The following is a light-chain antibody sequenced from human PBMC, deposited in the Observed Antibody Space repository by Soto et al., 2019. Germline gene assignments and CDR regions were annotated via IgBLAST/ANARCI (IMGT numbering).Light chain of an antibody. V-gene: IGKV3-11*01. CDR2: DAS. Sequence: EIVLTQSPATLSLSPGERATLSCRASQSVSSYLAWYQQKRGQAPRLLIYDASNRATGIPGRFTGSGSGTDFSLTISSLEPEDFAVYYCQQYGSSPNTFGQGTKLEIK. CDR3: QQYGSSPNT. CDR1: QSVSSY. J-gene: IGKJ2*01.